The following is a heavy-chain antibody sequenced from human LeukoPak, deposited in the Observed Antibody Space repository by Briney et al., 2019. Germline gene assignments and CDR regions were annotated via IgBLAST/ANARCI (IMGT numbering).Heavy chain of an antibody. V-gene: IGHV3-7*01. CDR1: GFTFSSYA. J-gene: IGHJ6*03. CDR3: TRVEETATTAAIIRKYSYYYYYMDV. CDR2: IKQDGSEK. D-gene: IGHD4-11*01. Sequence: GGSLRLSCAASGFTFSSYAMSWVRQAPGKGLEWVANIKQDGSEKHYVDSVKGRFTISRDSAKNSLYLQMSSLRAEDTAVYYCTRVEETATTAAIIRKYSYYYYYMDVWGKGNTVTVS.